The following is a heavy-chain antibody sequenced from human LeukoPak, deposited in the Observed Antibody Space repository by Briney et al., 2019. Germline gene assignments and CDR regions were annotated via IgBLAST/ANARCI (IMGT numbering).Heavy chain of an antibody. D-gene: IGHD1-7*01. V-gene: IGHV1-2*02. Sequence: ASVKVSCKASGYTFTGYYVHWVRQAPGQGLEWMGWINPNSGGTNYAQKFQGRVTMTRDTSISTAYMELSRLRSDDTAVYYCARITGTTWGQRTRGFDPWGQGTLVTVSS. CDR2: INPNSGGT. CDR1: GYTFTGYY. J-gene: IGHJ5*02. CDR3: ARITGTTWGQRTRGFDP.